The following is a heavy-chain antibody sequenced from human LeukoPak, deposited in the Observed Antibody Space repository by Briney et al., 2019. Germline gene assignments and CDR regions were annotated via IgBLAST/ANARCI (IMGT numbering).Heavy chain of an antibody. CDR1: GLTFDDHA. CDR2: INWDGSRI. J-gene: IGHJ3*02. D-gene: IGHD3-22*01. Sequence: PGGSLRLSCAASGLTFDDHAMYWVRQAPGKGLEWGSGINWDGSRIGYADAVKGRFTISRDSAKKSLYLQMNSLRTEDTALYYCARASYYYDTSGLGALDIWGQGTLVTVSS. CDR3: ARASYYYDTSGLGALDI. V-gene: IGHV3-9*01.